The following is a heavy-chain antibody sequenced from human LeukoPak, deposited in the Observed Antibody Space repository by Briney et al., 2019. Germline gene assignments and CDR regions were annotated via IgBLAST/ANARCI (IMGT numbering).Heavy chain of an antibody. CDR1: GGSISSGSYY. D-gene: IGHD3-3*01. V-gene: IGHV4-61*02. CDR3: AREGDLWSGYYTGIDY. J-gene: IGHJ4*02. CDR2: IYTCGST. Sequence: SETLSLTCTVSGGSISSGSYYWSWIRQPAGKGLEWIGRIYTCGSTNYNPSLKSRVTISVDTSKNQFSLKLSSVTAADTAVYYCAREGDLWSGYYTGIDYWGQGTLVTVSS.